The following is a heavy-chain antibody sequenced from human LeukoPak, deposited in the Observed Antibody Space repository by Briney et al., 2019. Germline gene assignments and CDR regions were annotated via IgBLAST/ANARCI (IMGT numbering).Heavy chain of an antibody. D-gene: IGHD2-15*01. CDR3: ARDPGGDCSGGSCSIYYYYYYMDV. CDR2: ISSSSSSYI. CDR1: GFTFSSYS. Sequence: PGGSLRLSCAASGFTFSSYSMNWVRQAPGKGLEWVSSISSSSSSYIYYADSVKGRFTISRDNAKNSLYLQMNSLRAEDTAVYYCARDPGGDCSGGSCSIYYYYYYMDVWGKGTTVTVSS. V-gene: IGHV3-21*01. J-gene: IGHJ6*03.